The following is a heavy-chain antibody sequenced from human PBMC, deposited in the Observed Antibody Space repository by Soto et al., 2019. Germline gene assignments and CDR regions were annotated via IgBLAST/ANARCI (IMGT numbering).Heavy chain of an antibody. CDR2: IRGFSPYT. V-gene: IGHV3-21*01. CDR1: GFTFRTYT. Sequence: LRLSCISSGFTFRTYTMNWVRQAPGKGLEWVSGIRGFSPYTFYAESVKGRFTISRDNAKNSLYLQMNSLRAEDTAVYYCARDRGYDAHDYYYNAMDVWGQGTTVTVSS. D-gene: IGHD2-15*01. CDR3: ARDRGYDAHDYYYNAMDV. J-gene: IGHJ6*02.